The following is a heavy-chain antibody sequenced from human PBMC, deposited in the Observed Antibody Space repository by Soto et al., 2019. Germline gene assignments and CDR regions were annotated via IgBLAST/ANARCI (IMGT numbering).Heavy chain of an antibody. D-gene: IGHD4-17*01. J-gene: IGHJ3*01. V-gene: IGHV4-4*07. CDR3: ARVGRTRATVTTDAFDV. CDR2: IYASGNT. Sequence: QVQLQESGPGLVKPSETLSLTCTVSGGSISGYYWSWIRQPAGKRLEWIGRIYASGNTNKNPSLKRRVTMSVDTSKTQFSLRLNSVTAADTAVYYCARVGRTRATVTTDAFDVWGQGTKVTVSS. CDR1: GGSISGYY.